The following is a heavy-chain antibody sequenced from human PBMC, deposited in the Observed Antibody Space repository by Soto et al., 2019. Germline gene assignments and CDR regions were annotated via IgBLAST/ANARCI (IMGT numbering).Heavy chain of an antibody. CDR1: GGSITSGGYC. Sequence: ASETLSLTCAVSGGSITSGGYCWSWILQPPGKGLEWIGYIYHSGRTYYNPSLKSRVTISVDRSKNQFSLKLSSVTAADTAVYYCARGWGQDTAMPAWGQGTLVT. CDR2: IYHSGRT. V-gene: IGHV4-30-2*01. J-gene: IGHJ1*01. CDR3: ARGWGQDTAMPA. D-gene: IGHD5-18*01.